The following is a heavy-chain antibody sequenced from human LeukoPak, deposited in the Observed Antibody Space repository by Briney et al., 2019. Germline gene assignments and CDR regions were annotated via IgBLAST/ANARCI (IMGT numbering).Heavy chain of an antibody. CDR3: ARAGVVVPAAISGL. V-gene: IGHV3-7*01. CDR2: IKQDGSEK. CDR1: GFTFSSYW. D-gene: IGHD2-2*02. Sequence: GGSLRLSCAASGFTFSSYWMSWVRQAPGKGLEWVANIKQDGSEKYYVDSVKGRFTISRDNAKNSLYLQMNSLRAEDTAVYYCARAGVVVPAAISGLWGQGTLVTVSS. J-gene: IGHJ4*02.